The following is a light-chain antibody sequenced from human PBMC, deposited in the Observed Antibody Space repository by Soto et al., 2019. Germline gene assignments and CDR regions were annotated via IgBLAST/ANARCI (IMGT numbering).Light chain of an antibody. Sequence: DIQMTQSPSSLSAAVGDRVAITCRASQSINIYLNWYQQRPGRAPKLLIYAASNLQSGVPSRFSGDGVGTHFTLSISGLQPDDLATYHCQQSHTTPYTFGQGTRLEIK. J-gene: IGKJ5*01. CDR3: QQSHTTPYT. V-gene: IGKV1-39*01. CDR2: AAS. CDR1: QSINIY.